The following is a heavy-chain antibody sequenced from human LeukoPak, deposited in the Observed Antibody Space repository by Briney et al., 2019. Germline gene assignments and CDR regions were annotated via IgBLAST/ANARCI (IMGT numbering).Heavy chain of an antibody. CDR3: ARGPLVGATTPGSV. V-gene: IGHV1-69*05. D-gene: IGHD1-26*01. CDR1: GGTSSSYA. J-gene: IGHJ4*02. Sequence: ASVKVSCKASGGTSSSYAISWVRQAPGQGLEWMGRIIPIFGTANYAQKFQGRVTITTDESTSTAYMELSSLRSEDTAVYYCARGPLVGATTPGSVWGQGTLVTVSS. CDR2: IIPIFGTA.